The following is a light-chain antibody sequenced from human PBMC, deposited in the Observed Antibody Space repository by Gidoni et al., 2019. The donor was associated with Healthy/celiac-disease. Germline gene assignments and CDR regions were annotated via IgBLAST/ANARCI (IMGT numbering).Light chain of an antibody. Sequence: QSALTQPASVSGSPGQSITISCTGTSSDVGGYNYVSWYQQHPGKAPKLMLYDVSNRPSGVSNRCSGSKSGNTASLTISGLQAEDEADYYCSSYTSSSTLYVFGTGTKVTVL. V-gene: IGLV2-14*03. CDR2: DVS. J-gene: IGLJ1*01. CDR3: SSYTSSSTLYV. CDR1: SSDVGGYNY.